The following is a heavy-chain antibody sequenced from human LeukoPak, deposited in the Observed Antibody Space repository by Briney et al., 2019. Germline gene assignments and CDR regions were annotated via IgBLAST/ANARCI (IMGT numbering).Heavy chain of an antibody. CDR2: ISGSGGST. Sequence: GRSLRLSCAASGFTFSSCAMSWVRQAPGKGLEWVSAISGSGGSTYYADSVKGRFTISRDNSKNTLYLQMNSLRAEDTAVYYCAKLGGPSGSYDYWGQGTLVTVSS. J-gene: IGHJ4*02. D-gene: IGHD6-19*01. CDR1: GFTFSSCA. CDR3: AKLGGPSGSYDY. V-gene: IGHV3-23*01.